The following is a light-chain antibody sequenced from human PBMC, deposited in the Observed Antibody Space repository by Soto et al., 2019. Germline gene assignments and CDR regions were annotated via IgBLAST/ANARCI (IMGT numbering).Light chain of an antibody. J-gene: IGLJ2*01. V-gene: IGLV1-40*01. Sequence: QLVLTQPPSVSGAPGQRVTISCTGSSSNIGAGYAVHWYQQLPGTAPKLLIYGNSNRPSGVSDRFSGSKSGTAASLAITGLQTEDEADYYCQAYDSSLSGVVFGGGTKLTVL. CDR1: SSNIGAGYA. CDR2: GNS. CDR3: QAYDSSLSGVV.